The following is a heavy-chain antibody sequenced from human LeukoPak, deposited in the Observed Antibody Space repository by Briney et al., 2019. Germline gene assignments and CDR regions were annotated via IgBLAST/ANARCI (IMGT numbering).Heavy chain of an antibody. CDR2: IKRKTDGGTI. Sequence: GGSLRLSCAASGFTFSNAWMSWVRQVPGKGLEWVGRIKRKTDGGTIDYGAAVKGRFTISRDDPKNTLYLQMDSLKSEDTAVYYCTTYDYGDYYFFYGMDVWGQGTTVTVSS. D-gene: IGHD4-17*01. J-gene: IGHJ6*02. CDR1: GFTFSNAW. V-gene: IGHV3-15*01. CDR3: TTYDYGDYYFFYGMDV.